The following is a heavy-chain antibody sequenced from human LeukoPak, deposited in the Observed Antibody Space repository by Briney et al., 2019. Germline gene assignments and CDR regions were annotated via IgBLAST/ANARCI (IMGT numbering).Heavy chain of an antibody. V-gene: IGHV3-48*01. CDR1: GFTFSSYS. J-gene: IGHJ4*02. Sequence: PGGSLRLSCAASGFTFSSYSMNWVRQAPGKGLEWVSYISSSSSTIYYADSVKGRFTISRDNAKNSLYLQMNSLRAEDRAVYYCARDVRLKGSDYWGQGTLVTVSS. CDR3: ARDVRLKGSDY. CDR2: ISSSSSTI.